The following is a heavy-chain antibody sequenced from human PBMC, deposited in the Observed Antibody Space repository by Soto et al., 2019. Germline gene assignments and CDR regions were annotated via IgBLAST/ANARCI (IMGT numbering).Heavy chain of an antibody. CDR1: GFTFDDYA. V-gene: IGHV3-9*01. D-gene: IGHD2-2*01. CDR2: ISWNSGSI. CDR3: AKGGQLLVEGGGY. J-gene: IGHJ4*02. Sequence: EVQLVESGGGLVQPGRSLRLSCAASGFTFDDYAMHWVRQAPGKGLEWVSGISWNSGSIGYADSVKGRFTISRDNAKNSLYLQMNSLRAEDTALYYCAKGGQLLVEGGGYWGQGTLLTVSS.